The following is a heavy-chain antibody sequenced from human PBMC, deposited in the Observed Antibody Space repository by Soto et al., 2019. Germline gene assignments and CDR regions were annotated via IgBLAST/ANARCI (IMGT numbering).Heavy chain of an antibody. Sequence: VQLVESGGGLVKPGGSLRLSCAASGFTFSDYYMSWIRQAPGKGLEWVSYISSSGSTIYYADSVKGRFTISRDNAKNSLYLQMNSLRAEDTAVYYCARVGPPKLRYFDWLRMDVWGKGTTVTVSS. V-gene: IGHV3-11*01. CDR1: GFTFSDYY. CDR3: ARVGPPKLRYFDWLRMDV. J-gene: IGHJ6*03. CDR2: ISSSGSTI. D-gene: IGHD3-9*01.